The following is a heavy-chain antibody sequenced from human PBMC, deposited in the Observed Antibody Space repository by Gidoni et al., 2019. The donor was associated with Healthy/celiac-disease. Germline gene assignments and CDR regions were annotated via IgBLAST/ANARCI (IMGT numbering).Heavy chain of an antibody. V-gene: IGHV3-30*18. CDR1: GFTFSSYG. D-gene: IGHD3-22*01. Sequence: QVQLVESGGGVVPPGRSLRLSCAASGFTFSSYGMHWVRQAPGKGLEWVAVISYDGSNKYYADSVKGRFTISRDNSKNTLYLQMNSLRAEDTAVYYCAKDSYYDSSGSLGAPFDYWGQGTLVTVSS. J-gene: IGHJ4*02. CDR3: AKDSYYDSSGSLGAPFDY. CDR2: ISYDGSNK.